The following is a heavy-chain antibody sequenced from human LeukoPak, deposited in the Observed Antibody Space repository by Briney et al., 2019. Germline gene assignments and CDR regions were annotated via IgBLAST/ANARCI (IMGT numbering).Heavy chain of an antibody. CDR3: TRAHGRITRDAYLDY. Sequence: GGSLRLSCAASGFTVSSNYMSWVRQAPGKGLEWVSVIYSGGSTYYADSVKGRFTISRDNSKNTLYLQMNSLRAEDTAVYYCTRAHGRITRDAYLDYWGQGTLVTVSS. V-gene: IGHV3-53*01. CDR1: GFTVSSNY. D-gene: IGHD3-10*01. J-gene: IGHJ4*02. CDR2: IYSGGST.